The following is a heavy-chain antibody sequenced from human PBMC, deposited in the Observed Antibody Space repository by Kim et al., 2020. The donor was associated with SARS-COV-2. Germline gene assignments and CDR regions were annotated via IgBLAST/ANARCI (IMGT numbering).Heavy chain of an antibody. CDR3: AKDRRNCWSLYC. J-gene: IGHJ4*01. Sequence: GGSLRLSCAASGFTFSDSGMHWVRQAPGKGLEWVSVISYDGSDTHYADSVRGRFTISRDSSKNTLYLHMNSLGPEDTAVYYCAKDRRNCWSLYCWGHGTLVTVSS. V-gene: IGHV3-30*18. CDR2: ISYDGSDT. D-gene: IGHD2-21*01. CDR1: GFTFSDSG.